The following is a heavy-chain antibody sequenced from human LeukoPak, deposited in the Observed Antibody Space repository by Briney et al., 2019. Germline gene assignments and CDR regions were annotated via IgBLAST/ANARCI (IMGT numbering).Heavy chain of an antibody. Sequence: GASVKVSCKASGYTFTGYYMHWVRQAPGQGLEWMGWINPNSGGTNYAQKFQGRVTMTRDTSISTAYMELSRLRSDDTAVYYCARGGGYSSSSVHYYYMDVWGQGTLVTVSS. CDR1: GYTFTGYY. V-gene: IGHV1-2*02. CDR3: ARGGGYSSSSVHYYYMDV. CDR2: INPNSGGT. J-gene: IGHJ6*03. D-gene: IGHD6-6*01.